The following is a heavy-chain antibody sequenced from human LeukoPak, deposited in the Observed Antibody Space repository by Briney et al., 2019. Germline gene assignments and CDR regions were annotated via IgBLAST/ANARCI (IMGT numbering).Heavy chain of an antibody. Sequence: SETLSLTCTVSGGSISSSSYYWGWIRQPPGKGLEWIGSIYYSGSTNYNPSLKSRVTISVDTSKNQFSLKLSSVTAADTAVYYCARDGNGAYPGAFDIWGQGTMVTVSS. V-gene: IGHV4-39*07. J-gene: IGHJ3*02. CDR1: GGSISSSSYY. CDR2: IYYSGST. D-gene: IGHD1-1*01. CDR3: ARDGNGAYPGAFDI.